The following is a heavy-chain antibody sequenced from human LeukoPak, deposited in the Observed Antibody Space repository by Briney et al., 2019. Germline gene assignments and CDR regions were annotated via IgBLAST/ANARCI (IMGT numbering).Heavy chain of an antibody. V-gene: IGHV1-2*02. D-gene: IGHD3-3*01. CDR3: ARGPTIFGVVIVLRGFDY. CDR2: INPNSGGT. J-gene: IGHJ4*02. CDR1: GYTFTGYY. Sequence: GASVKVSCKASGYTFTGYYMHWVRQAPGQGLEWMGWINPNSGGTNYAQKFQGRVTMTRDTSISTAYMELSRLRSDDTAVYYCARGPTIFGVVIVLRGFDYWGQGTLVTVSS.